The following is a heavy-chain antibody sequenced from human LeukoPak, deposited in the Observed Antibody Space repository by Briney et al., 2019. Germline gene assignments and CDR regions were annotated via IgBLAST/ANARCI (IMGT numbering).Heavy chain of an antibody. Sequence: GGSLRLSCAASGFPFSSSGMHWVPQAPGKGLEWVTFIHADGNSKYYADSVEGRFTVSRDSPKNTLSLQMNSLRVEDTAVYYCARSLTAREYFQHWGQGTLVTVSS. V-gene: IGHV3-30*02. D-gene: IGHD6-6*01. CDR3: ARSLTAREYFQH. J-gene: IGHJ1*01. CDR2: IHADGNSK. CDR1: GFPFSSSG.